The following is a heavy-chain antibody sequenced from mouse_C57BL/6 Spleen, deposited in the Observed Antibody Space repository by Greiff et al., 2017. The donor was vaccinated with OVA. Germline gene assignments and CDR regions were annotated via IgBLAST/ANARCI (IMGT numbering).Heavy chain of an antibody. CDR3: ARGHHYGSSWWYFDV. D-gene: IGHD1-1*01. J-gene: IGHJ1*03. CDR1: GFTFSSYT. Sequence: EVQGVESGGGLVKPGGSLKLSCAASGFTFSSYTMSWVRQTPEKRLEWVATISGGGGNTYYPDSVKGRFTISRDNVKNTLYLQMSSLRSEDTALYYCARGHHYGSSWWYFDVWGTGTTVTVSS. V-gene: IGHV5-9*01. CDR2: ISGGGGNT.